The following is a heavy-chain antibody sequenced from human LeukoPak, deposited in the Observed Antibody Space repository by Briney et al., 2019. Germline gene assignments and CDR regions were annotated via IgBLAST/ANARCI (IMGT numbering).Heavy chain of an antibody. V-gene: IGHV4-59*01. D-gene: IGHD3-10*01. CDR2: IYYSGST. CDR1: GGSISSYY. CDR3: ARDRSGSGTKRPYYFDY. Sequence: SETLSLTCTVSGGSISSYYRSWIRQPPGKGLEWIGYIYYSGSTNYNPSLKSRVTISVDTSKNQFSLKLSSVTAADTAVYYCARDRSGSGTKRPYYFDYWGQGTLVTVSS. J-gene: IGHJ4*02.